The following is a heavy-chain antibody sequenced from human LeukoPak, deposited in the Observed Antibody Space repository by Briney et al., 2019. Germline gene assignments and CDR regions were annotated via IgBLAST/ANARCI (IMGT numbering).Heavy chain of an antibody. CDR2: INPNSGGT. J-gene: IGHJ5*02. V-gene: IGHV1-2*02. Sequence: GASVKVSCKASGYTFTDFYMLWVRQAPGQGLEWMGWINPNSGGTNYAQKFQGRVTMTRDTSISTAYMELSRLRSDDTAVYYCARVNLIEGHWFDPWGQGTLVTVSS. CDR1: GYTFTDFY. CDR3: ARVNLIEGHWFDP.